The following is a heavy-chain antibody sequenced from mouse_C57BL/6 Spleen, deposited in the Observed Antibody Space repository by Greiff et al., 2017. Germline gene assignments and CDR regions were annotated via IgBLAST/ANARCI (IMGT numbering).Heavy chain of an antibody. D-gene: IGHD4-1*02. CDR3: ASTGTKRDY. V-gene: IGHV14-2*01. CDR1: GFNIKDYY. Sequence: VHVKQSGAELVKPGASVKLSCTASGFNIKDYYMHWVKQRTEQGLEWIGRIDPEDGETKYAPEFQGKATITADTSSNTAYLQLSSLTSEDTAVYYCASTGTKRDYWGQGTTLTVSS. CDR2: IDPEDGET. J-gene: IGHJ2*01.